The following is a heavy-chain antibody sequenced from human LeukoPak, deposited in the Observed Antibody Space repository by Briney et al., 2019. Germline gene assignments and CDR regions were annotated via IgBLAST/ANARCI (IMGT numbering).Heavy chain of an antibody. D-gene: IGHD2-2*02. CDR2: IYYSGST. V-gene: IGHV4-59*08. CDR1: GGSISSYY. CDR3: AGLFYCSSTSCYIDGYYYYYGMDV. Sequence: SETLSLTCTVSGGSISSYYWSWIRQPPGKGLEWIGYIYYSGSTNYNPSLKSRVTISVDTSKNQFSLKLSSVTAADTAVYYCAGLFYCSSTSCYIDGYYYYYGMDVWGQGTTVTVSS. J-gene: IGHJ6*02.